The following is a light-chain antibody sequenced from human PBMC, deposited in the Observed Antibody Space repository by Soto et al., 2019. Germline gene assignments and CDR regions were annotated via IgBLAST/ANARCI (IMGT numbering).Light chain of an antibody. J-gene: IGLJ2*01. Sequence: QLVLTQSPSASASLGASVRLTCTLSSGHGNYVIARHQQQPVKGPRYLMKVKSDGSHTKGDGIPDRFSGSSSGAERYLAISSLQSEDEADYYFQTWDTGIVVFGGGTKLTVL. CDR1: SGHGNYV. CDR3: QTWDTGIVV. CDR2: VKSDGSH. V-gene: IGLV4-69*01.